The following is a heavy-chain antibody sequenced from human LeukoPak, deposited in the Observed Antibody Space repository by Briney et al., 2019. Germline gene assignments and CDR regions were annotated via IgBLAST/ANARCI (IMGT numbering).Heavy chain of an antibody. CDR1: GFTFSSYE. CDR2: IKQDGSEK. Sequence: GGSLRLSCAASGFTFSSYEMNWVRQAPGKGLEWVANIKQDGSEKNYVDSVKGRFTISRDNAKNSLYLQLNSLRVEDTAVYYCAREHGRSGYFDYWGQGTLVSVSS. V-gene: IGHV3-7*01. D-gene: IGHD3-22*01. J-gene: IGHJ4*02. CDR3: AREHGRSGYFDY.